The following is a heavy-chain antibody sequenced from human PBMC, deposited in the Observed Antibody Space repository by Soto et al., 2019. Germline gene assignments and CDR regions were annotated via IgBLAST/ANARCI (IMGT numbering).Heavy chain of an antibody. D-gene: IGHD3-10*01. V-gene: IGHV3-23*01. J-gene: IGHJ4*02. CDR1: GFTFSTYA. CDR2: ISSNGDNT. CDR3: AKDRFQTSGTFADY. Sequence: GGSLSLSCAASGFTFSTYAMSWVRQAPGKGLEWVSIISSNGDNTYYADSAKGRFTISRDNSRNTLYLQMNSLRAEDTAIYYCAKDRFQTSGTFADYWGQGTLVTVSS.